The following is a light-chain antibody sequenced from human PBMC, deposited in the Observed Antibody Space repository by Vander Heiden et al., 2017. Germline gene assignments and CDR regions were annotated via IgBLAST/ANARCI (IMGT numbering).Light chain of an antibody. CDR3: QQFNSYWT. Sequence: AIQLTQSPSSLSASVGDRVTITCRASQGISSALAWYQQKPGKAPKLLIYDASSLESGVPSRFSGSGSGTDFTLTISSLQPEDFATYYWQQFNSYWTFGQGTKVEIK. J-gene: IGKJ1*01. CDR1: QGISSA. CDR2: DAS. V-gene: IGKV1-13*02.